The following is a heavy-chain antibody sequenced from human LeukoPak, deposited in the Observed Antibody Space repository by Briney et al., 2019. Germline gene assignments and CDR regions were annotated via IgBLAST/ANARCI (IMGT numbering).Heavy chain of an antibody. D-gene: IGHD6-13*01. V-gene: IGHV3-30*03. Sequence: PGRSLRLSCEASEFTFSSYGIHWVRQAPGKGLEWVAVISYDGSNEYYADSVKGRFTISRDNSKNTLHLQMNSLRPEDTAVYFCARDRDHSGTWQRYFDLWGRGTLVTVSS. CDR2: ISYDGSNE. J-gene: IGHJ2*01. CDR1: EFTFSSYG. CDR3: ARDRDHSGTWQRYFDL.